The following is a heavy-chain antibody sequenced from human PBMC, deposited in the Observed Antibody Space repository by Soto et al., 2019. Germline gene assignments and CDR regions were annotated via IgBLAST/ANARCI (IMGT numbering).Heavy chain of an antibody. J-gene: IGHJ4*02. CDR3: AKFFVETGSNSGWPWSFHY. CDR1: GFTFSNYA. Sequence: EVQLLESGGGLVQPGRSLRLSCAASGFTFSNYAMSWVRQAPGQGLDWVSAISGSGGTTYYADSVKGRFTISRGNSKNTLCLQMNVLRAEDAGVYYCAKFFVETGSNSGWPWSFHYWGQGTLVTVSS. D-gene: IGHD6-25*01. V-gene: IGHV3-23*01. CDR2: ISGSGGTT.